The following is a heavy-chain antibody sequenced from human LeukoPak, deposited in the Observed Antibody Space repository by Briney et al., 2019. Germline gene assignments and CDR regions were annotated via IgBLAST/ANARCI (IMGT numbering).Heavy chain of an antibody. CDR2: ISYDGSNK. V-gene: IGHV3-30*18. D-gene: IGHD3-3*01. J-gene: IGHJ4*02. Sequence: GRSLRLSCAASGFTFSSYGMHWVRQAPGKGLEGVAVISYDGSNKYYADSVKGRFTISRDNSKNTLYLQMNSLRAEDTAVYYCAKDHDFWSAYYFDYWGQGTLVTVSS. CDR3: AKDHDFWSAYYFDY. CDR1: GFTFSSYG.